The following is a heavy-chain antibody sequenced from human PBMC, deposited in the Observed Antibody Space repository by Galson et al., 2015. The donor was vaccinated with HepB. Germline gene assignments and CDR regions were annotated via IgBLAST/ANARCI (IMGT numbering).Heavy chain of an antibody. CDR1: GFTFGGFR. D-gene: IGHD5-24*01. Sequence: SLRLSCAASGFTFGGFRMSWVRQAPGKGLQWVANINEDGSEKLYVDSVKGRFTISRDNAKNSVWLQMNSLRVDDTAVYYCVRAGRDGNTLWDWGQGTLVTVSS. V-gene: IGHV3-7*01. CDR3: VRAGRDGNTLWD. J-gene: IGHJ4*02. CDR2: INEDGSEK.